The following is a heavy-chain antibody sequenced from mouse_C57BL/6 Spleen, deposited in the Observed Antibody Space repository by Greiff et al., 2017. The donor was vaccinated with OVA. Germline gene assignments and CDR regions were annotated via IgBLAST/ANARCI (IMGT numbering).Heavy chain of an antibody. CDR2: INPGSGGT. J-gene: IGHJ1*03. V-gene: IGHV1-54*01. Sequence: QVQLQQSGAELVRPGTSVKVSCNASGYAFTNYLIEWVKQRPGQGLEWIGVINPGSGGTNYNEKFKGKATLTADKSSSTAYMQLSSLTSEDSAVYFCARNLSPQFDVWGTGTTVTVSS. CDR3: ARNLSPQFDV. D-gene: IGHD3-2*02. CDR1: GYAFTNYL.